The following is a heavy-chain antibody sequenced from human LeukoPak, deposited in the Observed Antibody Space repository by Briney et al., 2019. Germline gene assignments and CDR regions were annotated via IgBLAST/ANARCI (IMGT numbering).Heavy chain of an antibody. J-gene: IGHJ4*02. CDR1: GFTFSSYA. CDR2: ISYDGSNK. V-gene: IGHV3-30-3*01. D-gene: IGHD3-10*01. CDR3: ARGFFNYYGSGSYDY. Sequence: GGSLRLSCAASGFTFSSYAMHWVRQAPGKGLEWVAVISYDGSNKYYADSVKGRFTISRDNSKNTLYLQMNSLRAEDTAVYYCARGFFNYYGSGSYDYWGQGTLVTVSS.